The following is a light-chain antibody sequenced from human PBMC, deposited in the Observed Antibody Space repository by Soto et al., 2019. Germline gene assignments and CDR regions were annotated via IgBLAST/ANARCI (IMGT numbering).Light chain of an antibody. J-gene: IGKJ3*01. V-gene: IGKV3-15*01. CDR3: QQYNDWPFT. Sequence: EIVMTQSPATLSVSPGERATLSCRASQSVSVNLAWYQQKPGQAPRLLIYRVSTRATGIPARFRGSESGTEFTLTISSLQSEDFAVYYCQQYNDWPFTFGPGTKVEIK. CDR2: RVS. CDR1: QSVSVN.